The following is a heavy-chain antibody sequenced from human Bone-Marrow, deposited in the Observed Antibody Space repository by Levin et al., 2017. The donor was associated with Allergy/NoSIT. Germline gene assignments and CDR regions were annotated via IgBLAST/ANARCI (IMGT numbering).Heavy chain of an antibody. D-gene: IGHD3-3*01. V-gene: IGHV5-51*01. J-gene: IGHJ3*02. CDR1: GYRFTSNW. Sequence: GESLKISCKGSGYRFTSNWIGWVRQMPGKGLEWMGIIFPSDSDTRYSPSFQGQVTISADTSINTAHLQWSSLKASDSGMYYCARLQTVTIFEEDPFDIWGQGTMVTVS. CDR2: IFPSDSDT. CDR3: ARLQTVTIFEEDPFDI.